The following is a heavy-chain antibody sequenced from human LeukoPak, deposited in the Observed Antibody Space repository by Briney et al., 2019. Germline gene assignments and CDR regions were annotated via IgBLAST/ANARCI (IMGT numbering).Heavy chain of an antibody. CDR3: ARVGTFGEGAFDI. J-gene: IGHJ3*02. D-gene: IGHD3-10*01. CDR1: GGTFSSYA. V-gene: IGHV1-69*06. CDR2: IIPIFGTA. Sequence: SVKVSCKASGGTFSSYAISWVRQAPGQGLEWMGGIIPIFGTANYAQKFQGRVTITADKSTSTAYMELSSLRSEDTAVYYCARVGTFGEGAFDIWGQGTMVTVSS.